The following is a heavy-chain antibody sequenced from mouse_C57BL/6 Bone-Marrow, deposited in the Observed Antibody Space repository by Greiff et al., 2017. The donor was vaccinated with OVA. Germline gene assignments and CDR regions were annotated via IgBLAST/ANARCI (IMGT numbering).Heavy chain of an antibody. CDR2: IDPSDSYT. J-gene: IGHJ3*01. V-gene: IGHV1-50*01. Sequence: QVQLQQPGAELVKPGASVKLSCKASGYTFTSYWMPWVQQRPGQGLEWIGEIDPSDSYTNYNQPFKGKATLSVDTSFSTAYMQLSSLTSEDSAVYYCARMGYGGQGTLVTVSA. CDR3: ARMGY. D-gene: IGHD4-1*01. CDR1: GYTFTSYW.